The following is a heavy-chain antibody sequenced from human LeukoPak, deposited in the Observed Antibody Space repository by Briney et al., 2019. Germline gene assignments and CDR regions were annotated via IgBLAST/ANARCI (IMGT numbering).Heavy chain of an antibody. CDR3: AKEGYGSGSYYNSEYFQH. V-gene: IGHV3-30*18. CDR2: ISYDGSNK. Sequence: GGSLRLSCAASGFTFSSYGMHWVRQAPGKGLEWVAVISYDGSNKYYADSVKSRFTISRDNSKNTLYLQMNSLRAEDTAVYYCAKEGYGSGSYYNSEYFQHWGQGTLVTVSS. CDR1: GFTFSSYG. D-gene: IGHD3-10*01. J-gene: IGHJ1*01.